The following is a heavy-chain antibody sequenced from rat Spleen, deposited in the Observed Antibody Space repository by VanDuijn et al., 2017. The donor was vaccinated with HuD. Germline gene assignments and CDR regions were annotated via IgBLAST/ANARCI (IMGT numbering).Heavy chain of an antibody. V-gene: IGHV5-29*01. J-gene: IGHJ1*01. Sequence: EVQLVESDGGLVQPGRSLKLSCAASGFTFSAYYMAWVRQAPTKGLEWVATMSYDGSSTYYRISLKGRFIISRDNAKSTLYLQLDSLRSEDSATYYCARAGYLRDWYFDFWGPGTMVTVSS. CDR1: GFTFSAYY. CDR2: MSYDGSST. D-gene: IGHD2-2*01. CDR3: ARAGYLRDWYFDF.